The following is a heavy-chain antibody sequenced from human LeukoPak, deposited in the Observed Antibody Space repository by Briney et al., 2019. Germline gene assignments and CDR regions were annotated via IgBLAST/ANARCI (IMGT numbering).Heavy chain of an antibody. Sequence: GGSLRLSCAASGFTLSSYDMHWVRQAPGRGLEWVSVIVGSGTTTYYADSVKGRFTISRDNSKNTLSLQINSLRAEDTAIYYCAKGLLTSGYYYGNHYYYMDVWGKGTTVTVSS. D-gene: IGHD3-22*01. J-gene: IGHJ6*03. CDR2: IVGSGTTT. CDR1: GFTLSSYD. V-gene: IGHV3-23*01. CDR3: AKGLLTSGYYYGNHYYYMDV.